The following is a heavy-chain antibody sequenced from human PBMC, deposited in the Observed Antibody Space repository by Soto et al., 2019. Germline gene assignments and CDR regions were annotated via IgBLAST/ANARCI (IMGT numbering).Heavy chain of an antibody. CDR2: IYYSGST. CDR1: GGSVSSGSYY. D-gene: IGHD3-3*01. V-gene: IGHV4-61*01. J-gene: IGHJ5*02. Sequence: KASETLSLTCTVSGGSVSSGSYYWSWIRQPPGKGLEWIGYIYYSGSTNYNPSLKSRVTISVDTSKNQFSLKLSSVAAADTAVYYCARDRAGSGYYNWFDPWGQGTLVTVSS. CDR3: ARDRAGSGYYNWFDP.